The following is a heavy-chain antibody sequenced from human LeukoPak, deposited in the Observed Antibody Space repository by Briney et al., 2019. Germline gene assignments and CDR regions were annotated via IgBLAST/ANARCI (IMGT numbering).Heavy chain of an antibody. CDR2: MYYDGST. V-gene: IGHV4-39*01. CDR3: ARRSDSGSDDGEDYFDY. J-gene: IGHJ4*02. Sequence: SETLSLTCAVYGGSFSGYYWGWIRQPPGKGLEWIGSMYYDGSTYHNPSLKSRVTISVDTSNNQFSLKLTSVTAADTAVYFCARRSDSGSDDGEDYFDYWGQGTLVTVSS. CDR1: GGSFSGYY. D-gene: IGHD1-26*01.